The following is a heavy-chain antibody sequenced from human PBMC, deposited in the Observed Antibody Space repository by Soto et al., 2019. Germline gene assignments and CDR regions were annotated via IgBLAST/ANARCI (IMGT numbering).Heavy chain of an antibody. V-gene: IGHV4-34*01. J-gene: IGHJ6*02. D-gene: IGHD3-3*01. Sequence: PSETLSLTCAVYGGSFSGYYWSWIRQPPGKGLEWIGEINHSGSTNYNPSLKSRVTISVDTSKNQFSLKLSSVTAADTAVYYCARDGRYDFWSGYYRNYYYYGMDVWGQGTTVTVSS. CDR1: GGSFSGYY. CDR3: ARDGRYDFWSGYYRNYYYYGMDV. CDR2: INHSGST.